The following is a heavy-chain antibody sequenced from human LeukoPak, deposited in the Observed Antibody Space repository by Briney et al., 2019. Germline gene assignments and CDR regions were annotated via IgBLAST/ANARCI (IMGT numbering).Heavy chain of an antibody. CDR1: VFTFSNAW. Sequence: GGSLRLSCAASVFTFSNAWMTWVRQAPGKGLEWVGRIKSKTDGGKTDYAAPVKGRFTISRDDSKNTLYLQMNSLKTEDTAVYYCTTSDYAGSDNAFDIWGQGTMVTVSS. CDR3: TTSDYAGSDNAFDI. D-gene: IGHD3-22*01. J-gene: IGHJ3*02. CDR2: IKSKTDGGKT. V-gene: IGHV3-15*01.